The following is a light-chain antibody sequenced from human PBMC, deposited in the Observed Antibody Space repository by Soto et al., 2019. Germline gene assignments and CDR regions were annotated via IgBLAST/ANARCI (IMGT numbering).Light chain of an antibody. CDR2: ADN. V-gene: IGLV6-57*02. J-gene: IGLJ3*02. CDR1: SDSMASYY. CDR3: QSYDSSNPWV. Sequence: NFMLTQPHSVSESPGKTVTISCTGSSDSMASYYVQWYQQRPGSAPTAVIYADNQRPSGVPDRFSGSIDRASNSASLTISGLKTEDEADYYCQSYDSSNPWVFGGGTKLTVL.